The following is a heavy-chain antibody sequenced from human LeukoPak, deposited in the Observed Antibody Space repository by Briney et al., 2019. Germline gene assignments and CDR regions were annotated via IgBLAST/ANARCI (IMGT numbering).Heavy chain of an antibody. Sequence: PGGSLRLSCTASGLTFSTSGVNSLPPAPGEGLEWVASISPTGSERYPADSITGQFTISRAHATNFLDLQMNSLRAEDTAVYCCGTETNGRHYDYWGQGTLLTVSS. D-gene: IGHD1-14*01. V-gene: IGHV3-21*06. CDR1: GLTFSTSG. CDR3: GTETNGRHYDY. J-gene: IGHJ4*02. CDR2: ISPTGSER.